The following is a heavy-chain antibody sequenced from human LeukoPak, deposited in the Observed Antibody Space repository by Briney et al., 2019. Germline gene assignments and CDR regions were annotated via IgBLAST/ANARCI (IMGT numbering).Heavy chain of an antibody. CDR2: ISGDGGST. D-gene: IGHD6-19*01. CDR3: GALYSSGWYDAFDI. Sequence: GGSLTLSCAASGFTFDDYAMHWLRQPPGKALELVSLISGDGGSTYYADSVKGRFTISRDNSKNSLYLQMNSLRTEDTALYYCGALYSSGWYDAFDIWGQGTMVTVSS. J-gene: IGHJ3*02. CDR1: GFTFDDYA. V-gene: IGHV3-43*02.